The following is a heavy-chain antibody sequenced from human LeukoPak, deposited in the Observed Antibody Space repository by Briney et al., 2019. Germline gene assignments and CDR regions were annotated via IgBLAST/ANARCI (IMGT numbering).Heavy chain of an antibody. D-gene: IGHD2-15*01. V-gene: IGHV3-23*01. Sequence: GGSLRLSCAASGFTFSTYALTWVRQAPGKGLEWVSSIGPPSETYYAESVKGRFTIARDNSKDTVFLQLSGLRVEDTAVYYCAKERGYCSGGRCYFFGYYYYGMDVWGQGTTVTVSS. CDR3: AKERGYCSGGRCYFFGYYYYGMDV. J-gene: IGHJ6*02. CDR2: IGPPSET. CDR1: GFTFSTYA.